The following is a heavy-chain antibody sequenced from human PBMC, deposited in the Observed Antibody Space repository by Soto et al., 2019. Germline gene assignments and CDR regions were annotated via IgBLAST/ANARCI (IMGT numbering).Heavy chain of an antibody. CDR1: GGSISSGGYY. CDR3: ARDPGCSSTSCYGRSYYFDY. Sequence: SETLSLTCTVSGGSISSGGYYWSWIRQHPGKGLEWIGYIYYSGSTYYNPSLKSRVTISVDTSKNQFSLKLSSVTAADTAVYYCARDPGCSSTSCYGRSYYFDYWGQGTLVTVSS. V-gene: IGHV4-31*03. CDR2: IYYSGST. J-gene: IGHJ4*02. D-gene: IGHD2-2*01.